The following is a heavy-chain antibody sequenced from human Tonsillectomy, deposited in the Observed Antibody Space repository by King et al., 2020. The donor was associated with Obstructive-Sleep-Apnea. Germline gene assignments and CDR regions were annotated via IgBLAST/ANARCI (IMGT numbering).Heavy chain of an antibody. Sequence: QLVQSGGGVVQPGRSLRLSCAASGFTFSSYAMHWVLQAPGKGPEWVAVILYDGSNKYYADSVKVRFTISRDNSKNTLYLQMSSLRAEDSAVYYCARDPTYYYDSSGYYYDNYFDYWGQGTLVTVSS. CDR2: ILYDGSNK. CDR1: GFTFSSYA. V-gene: IGHV3-30*04. J-gene: IGHJ4*02. D-gene: IGHD3-22*01. CDR3: ARDPTYYYDSSGYYYDNYFDY.